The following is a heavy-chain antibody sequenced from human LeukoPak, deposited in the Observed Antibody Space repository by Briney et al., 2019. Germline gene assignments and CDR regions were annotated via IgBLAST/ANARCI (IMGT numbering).Heavy chain of an antibody. D-gene: IGHD3-22*01. J-gene: IGHJ4*02. V-gene: IGHV4-61*02. CDR2: IYTSGST. Sequence: PSETLSLTCTVSGGSISSGSYYWSWIRQPAGKGLEWIGRIYTSGSTNYNPSLKSRVTISVDTSKNQFSLKLSSVTAADTAVYYCARAQYYDSSGYYGYWGQGTLVTVSS. CDR1: GGSISSGSYY. CDR3: ARAQYYDSSGYYGY.